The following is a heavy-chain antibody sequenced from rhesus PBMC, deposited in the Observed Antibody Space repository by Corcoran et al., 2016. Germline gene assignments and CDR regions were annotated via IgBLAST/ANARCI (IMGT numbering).Heavy chain of an antibody. Sequence: QVQLQESGPGLVKPSETLSLTCAVSGSSISSYWWSWIRQAPGKGWEGIGEINCPSGSTYYNPSLNSLVTLSKDTSRNHFSLKMNSVTAADTALYYCVGRNRWWGQGVLVTVSS. V-gene: IGHV4-80*01. CDR1: GSSISSYW. CDR2: INCPSGST. J-gene: IGHJ4*01. D-gene: IGHD6-37*01. CDR3: VGRNRW.